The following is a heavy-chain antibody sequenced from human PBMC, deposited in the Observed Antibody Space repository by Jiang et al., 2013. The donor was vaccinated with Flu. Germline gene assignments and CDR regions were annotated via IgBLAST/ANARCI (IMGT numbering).Heavy chain of an antibody. CDR3: ARLGTHCSGDTCYHGGPFDY. V-gene: IGHV5-51*03. CDR2: IYPADSDT. J-gene: IGHJ4*02. Sequence: GAEVKKPGESLKISCKGSGYSFSSFWIGWVRQMPGKGLEWMGIIYPADSDTRYSPSFQGQVTISADKSISTAYLQWRSLEASDTAIYYCARLGTHCSGDTCYHGGPFDYWGQGTLVTASS. D-gene: IGHD2-15*01. CDR1: GYSFSSFW.